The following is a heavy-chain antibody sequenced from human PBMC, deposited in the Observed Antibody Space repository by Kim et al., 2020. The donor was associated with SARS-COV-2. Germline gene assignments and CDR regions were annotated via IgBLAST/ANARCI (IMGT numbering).Heavy chain of an antibody. J-gene: IGHJ5*02. CDR3: ARGLYDYVWGSYRSPGGPGGGNWFDP. CDR1: GGSFSGYY. V-gene: IGHV4-34*01. D-gene: IGHD3-16*02. CDR2: INHSGST. Sequence: SETLSLTCAVYGGSFSGYYWSWIRQPPGKGLEWIGEINHSGSTNYNPSLKSRVTISVDTSKNQFSLKLSSVTAADTAVYYCARGLYDYVWGSYRSPGGPGGGNWFDPWGQGTLVTVSS.